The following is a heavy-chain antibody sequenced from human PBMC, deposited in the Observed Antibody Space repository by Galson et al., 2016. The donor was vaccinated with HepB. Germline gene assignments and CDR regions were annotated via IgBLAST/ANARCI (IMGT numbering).Heavy chain of an antibody. D-gene: IGHD3-16*01. J-gene: IGHJ4*02. CDR1: GASVSSGYYY. CDR2: IYSSRYT. Sequence: SETLSLTCTVSGASVSSGYYYWSWIRQPPGRGLEWIGYIYSSRYTKYNPTLKSRVTISVDTSKHLFSLKLSSVTAADTAIYYCPSTRTGDYVWGSYSYTGLYFDYWGQGTLVTVSS. V-gene: IGHV4-61*01. CDR3: PSTRTGDYVWGSYSYTGLYFDY.